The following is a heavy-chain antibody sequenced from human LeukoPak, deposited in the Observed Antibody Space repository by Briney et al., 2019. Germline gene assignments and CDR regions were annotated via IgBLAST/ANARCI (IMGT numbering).Heavy chain of an antibody. V-gene: IGHV1-18*01. D-gene: IGHD3-10*01. CDR1: GYTFTSYG. Sequence: ASVKVSCKASGYTFTSYGSSWVRQAPGQGLEGMGWISAYNGNTNYAQKLQGRVTMTTDTSTSTAYMELRSLRSDDTAVYYCARVGVLWFGETNWFDPWGQGTLVTVSS. J-gene: IGHJ5*02. CDR3: ARVGVLWFGETNWFDP. CDR2: ISAYNGNT.